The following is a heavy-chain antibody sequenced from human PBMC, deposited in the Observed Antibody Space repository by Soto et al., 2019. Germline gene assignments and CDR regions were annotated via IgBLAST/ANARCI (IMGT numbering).Heavy chain of an antibody. CDR3: ATDGSYAQHV. J-gene: IGHJ6*02. CDR2: INSDGTTT. D-gene: IGHD2-2*01. V-gene: IGHV3-74*01. CDR1: GFTFSNTW. Sequence: GGSLRLSCAVSGFTFSNTWMHWVRQAPGKGLVWVSHINSDGTTTTYADSVKGRFTISRDNAKNTGHLQMNSLRAEDTAVYYCATDGSYAQHVWGQGTTVTVSS.